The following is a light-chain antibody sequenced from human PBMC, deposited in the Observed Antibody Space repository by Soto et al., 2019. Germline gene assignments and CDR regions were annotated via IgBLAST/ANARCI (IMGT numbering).Light chain of an antibody. Sequence: DIQLTQSPPSLSASVGDRVTITCQASQDIHKYLNWYQHKPGKAPKLLIFDAVYLETGVPSRFSGSGSVTDFTFTISSLQPEDIATYYCQEFEDVPPHTFGGGTKVEIK. CDR2: DAV. CDR3: QEFEDVPPHT. V-gene: IGKV1-33*01. CDR1: QDIHKY. J-gene: IGKJ4*01.